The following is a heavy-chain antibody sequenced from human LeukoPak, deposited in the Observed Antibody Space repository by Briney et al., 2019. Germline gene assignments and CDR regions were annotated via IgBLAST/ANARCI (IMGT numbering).Heavy chain of an antibody. CDR1: GFTFSSYW. V-gene: IGHV3-74*01. D-gene: IGHD6-19*01. J-gene: IGHJ4*02. CDR3: ARTGIAVAGIDY. CDR2: IDPDGSKI. Sequence: GGSLRLSCAASGFTFSSYWMHWVRQAPGKGLVWVSYIDPDGSKIRDADSVKGRFTISRDNSRNTLYLQMNSLRAEDTAVYYCARTGIAVAGIDYWGQGTLDTVSS.